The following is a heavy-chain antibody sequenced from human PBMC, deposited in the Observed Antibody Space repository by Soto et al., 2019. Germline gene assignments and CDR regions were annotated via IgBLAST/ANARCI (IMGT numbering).Heavy chain of an antibody. D-gene: IGHD6-13*01. V-gene: IGHV3-23*01. Sequence: EVQLLESGGGLVQPGRSLRLSCTASGFTFSSHAMTWVLQSPGKGLEWVSGLSDSGDSIYYADSVKGRFTSYRDNSMNTLYLQMNTLRVEDTAVYYCAKVSSSWYAGFFDLWGQGTLVTVSS. CDR1: GFTFSSHA. CDR3: AKVSSSWYAGFFDL. J-gene: IGHJ4*02. CDR2: LSDSGDSI.